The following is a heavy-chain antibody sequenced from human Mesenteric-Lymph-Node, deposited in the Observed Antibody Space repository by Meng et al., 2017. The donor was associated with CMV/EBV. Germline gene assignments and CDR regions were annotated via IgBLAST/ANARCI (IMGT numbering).Heavy chain of an antibody. CDR3: AKDLVAYTTIPRGGFDP. V-gene: IGHV3-74*01. CDR2: INSDGSST. CDR1: GFTLSSYW. D-gene: IGHD2-8*02. Sequence: GGSLRLSCAASGFTLSSYWMHWVRQAPGKGLVWVSRINSDGSSTNYADSVKGRFTISRDNAKNTLYLQMNSLRTEDTAVYFCAKDLVAYTTIPRGGFDPWGQGTLVTVSS. J-gene: IGHJ5*02.